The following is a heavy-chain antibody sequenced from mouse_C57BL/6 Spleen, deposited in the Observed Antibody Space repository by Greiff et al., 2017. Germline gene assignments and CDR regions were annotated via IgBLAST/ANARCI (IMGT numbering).Heavy chain of an antibody. CDR2: IDPSDSYT. CDR1: GYTFTSYW. Sequence: QVQLQQPGAELVMPGASVKLSCKASGYTFTSYWMHWVKQRPGQGLEWIGEIDPSDSYTNYNQKFKGKSTLTVDKSSSTAYMQLSSLTSEDSAVYYCARSVNWDWFAYWGQGTLVTVSA. D-gene: IGHD4-1*01. J-gene: IGHJ3*01. V-gene: IGHV1-69*01. CDR3: ARSVNWDWFAY.